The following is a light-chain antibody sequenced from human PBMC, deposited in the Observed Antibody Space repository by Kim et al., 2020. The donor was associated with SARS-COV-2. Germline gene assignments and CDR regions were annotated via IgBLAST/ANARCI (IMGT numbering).Light chain of an antibody. V-gene: IGLV2-11*01. CDR3: SSYAGSYTWV. Sequence: QSALTQPRSVSGSPGQSVTFSCTGTSSDVGAYNDVSWYQQHPGKAPNLMIYDVIKRPSRVTDRFSGSRSGNTASLTISGLQAEDEADYYCSSYAGSYTWVFGGGTQLTIL. CDR1: SSDVGAYND. CDR2: DVI. J-gene: IGLJ3*02.